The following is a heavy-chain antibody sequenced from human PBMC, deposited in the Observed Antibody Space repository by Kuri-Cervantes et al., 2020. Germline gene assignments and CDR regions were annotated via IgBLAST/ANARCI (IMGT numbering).Heavy chain of an antibody. CDR2: INPMFQTA. CDR1: GYTFPSYE. CDR3: ARESHPLYGDNEGGDY. Sequence: SVKVSCKASGYTFPSYEINWVRQATGQVLEWVGGINPMFQTAHYAQKFQGRVTLTAEESTNTTYMDLNNLGSENTAVYYCARESHPLYGDNEGGDYWVQGTLVTVSS. V-gene: IGHV1-69*13. J-gene: IGHJ4*02. D-gene: IGHD4-23*01.